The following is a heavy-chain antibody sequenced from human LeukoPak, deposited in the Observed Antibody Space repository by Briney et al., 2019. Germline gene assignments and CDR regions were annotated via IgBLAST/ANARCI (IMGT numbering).Heavy chain of an antibody. CDR3: ARAGGRDNSYGFQDY. CDR1: GGSISSGDYY. Sequence: SQTLSLTCTVSGGSISSGDYYWSWIRQPAGKGLEWIGRIYTSGNTNYNPSLKSRVTISLDTSKNHFSLRLSSVTAADTAAYYCARAGGRDNSYGFQDYWGQGTLVTVSS. V-gene: IGHV4-61*02. D-gene: IGHD5-18*01. J-gene: IGHJ4*02. CDR2: IYTSGNT.